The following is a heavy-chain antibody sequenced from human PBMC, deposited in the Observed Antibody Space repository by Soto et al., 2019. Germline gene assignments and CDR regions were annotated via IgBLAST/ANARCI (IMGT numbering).Heavy chain of an antibody. J-gene: IGHJ4*02. D-gene: IGHD1-26*01. CDR2: IYASGSP. CDR1: GGSVSVYY. Sequence: PSETQSLTCTISGGSVSVYYWSWIRQSTGQGLEWIGYIYASGSPYYNPSLRSRVTISADTSKNQISLKLTSPTAADTAVYYCARGVGSSPPQYWGRGTLVTVSS. CDR3: ARGVGSSPPQY. V-gene: IGHV4-59*02.